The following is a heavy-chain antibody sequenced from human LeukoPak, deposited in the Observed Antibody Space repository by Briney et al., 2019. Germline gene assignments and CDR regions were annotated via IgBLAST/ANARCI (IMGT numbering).Heavy chain of an antibody. CDR3: ARAPLQLWLDPEFYFDY. V-gene: IGHV4-34*01. CDR1: GGSFSGYY. Sequence: KSSETLSLTCAVYGGSFSGYYWSWIRQPPGKGLEWIGEINHSGSTNYNPSLKSRVTISVDTSKNQFSLKLSSVTAADTAVYYCARAPLQLWLDPEFYFDYWGQGTLVTVSP. J-gene: IGHJ4*02. D-gene: IGHD5-18*01. CDR2: INHSGST.